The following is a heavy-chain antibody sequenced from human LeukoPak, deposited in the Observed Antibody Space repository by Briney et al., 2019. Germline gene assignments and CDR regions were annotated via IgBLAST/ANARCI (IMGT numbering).Heavy chain of an antibody. Sequence: GASVTVSCKASGYTFPTSGISWVRQAPGQGLEWMGWISVYNHNTNYAQKFQGRVTVTTDTSTRTAYMELRSLRSDDTAVYYCARTNLDCKNGVCYDYWGQGTLVTVSS. CDR2: ISVYNHNT. CDR3: ARTNLDCKNGVCYDY. V-gene: IGHV1-18*01. D-gene: IGHD2-8*01. CDR1: GYTFPTSG. J-gene: IGHJ4*02.